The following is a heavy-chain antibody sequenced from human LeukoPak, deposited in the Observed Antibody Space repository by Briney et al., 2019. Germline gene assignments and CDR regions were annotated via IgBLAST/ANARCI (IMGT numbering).Heavy chain of an antibody. CDR2: ISPSGGST. CDR1: GYTFTSNY. Sequence: ASVKVSCKAFGYTFTSNYMHWVRQAPGQGPEWMGVISPSGGSTTYAQKFQGRVTLTRDMSTSTAYMELRSLRSDDTAVYYCARDLIGSGWYGGFDYWGQGTLVTVSS. D-gene: IGHD6-19*01. CDR3: ARDLIGSGWYGGFDY. J-gene: IGHJ4*02. V-gene: IGHV1-46*01.